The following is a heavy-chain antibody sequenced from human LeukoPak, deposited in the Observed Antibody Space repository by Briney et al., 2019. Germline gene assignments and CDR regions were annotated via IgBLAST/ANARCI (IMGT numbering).Heavy chain of an antibody. D-gene: IGHD3-22*01. Sequence: GGSLRLSCAASGFTFSSYGMHWVRQAPGKGLEWVAVTWYDGSNKYYADSVKGRFTISRDNSKNTLYLQMNSLRAEDTAVYYCARDTYYYDSSGYLDYWGQGTLVTVSS. CDR1: GFTFSSYG. CDR2: TWYDGSNK. V-gene: IGHV3-33*01. CDR3: ARDTYYYDSSGYLDY. J-gene: IGHJ4*02.